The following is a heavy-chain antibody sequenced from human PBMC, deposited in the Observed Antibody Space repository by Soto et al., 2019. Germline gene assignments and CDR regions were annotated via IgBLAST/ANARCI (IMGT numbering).Heavy chain of an antibody. CDR2: ISSRSYTI. CDR1: GFSFSTYS. V-gene: IGHV3-48*02. J-gene: IGHJ6*02. D-gene: IGHD6-6*01. Sequence: EVQLVESGGGLVQPGGSRRLSCAASGFSFSTYSMNWVRQAPGKGLEWVSYISSRSYTIYYVDSVKGRFTISRDNAKNSLYLQMNSLRDEDTAVYYCARGGSSSDNGMDVWGQGTTVTVSS. CDR3: ARGGSSSDNGMDV.